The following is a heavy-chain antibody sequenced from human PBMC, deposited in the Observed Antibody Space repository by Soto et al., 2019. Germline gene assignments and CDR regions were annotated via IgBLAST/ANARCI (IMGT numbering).Heavy chain of an antibody. CDR3: ARDIVATIGRDYYYGMDV. Sequence: PGGSLRLSCAASGFTFSSYSMNWVRQAPGKGLEWVSSISSSSSCTYYADSVKGRFTISRDNSKNTLYLQMNSLRAEDTAVYYCARDIVATIGRDYYYGMDVWGQGTTVTVSS. CDR2: ISSSSSCT. D-gene: IGHD5-12*01. V-gene: IGHV3-21*04. CDR1: GFTFSSYS. J-gene: IGHJ6*02.